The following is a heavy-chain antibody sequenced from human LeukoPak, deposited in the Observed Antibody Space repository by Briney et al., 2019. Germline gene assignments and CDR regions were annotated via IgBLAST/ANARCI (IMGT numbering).Heavy chain of an antibody. Sequence: SETLSLTCAVYGGSFSGFYWSWIRQPPGKGLEWIGEINHSGSTNYNPSLRSRVTISVDTSKNQFSLKLSSVTAADTAVYYCAGHDSSGTYFQHWGQGTLVTVSS. J-gene: IGHJ1*01. D-gene: IGHD3-22*01. V-gene: IGHV4-34*01. CDR1: GGSFSGFY. CDR3: AGHDSSGTYFQH. CDR2: INHSGST.